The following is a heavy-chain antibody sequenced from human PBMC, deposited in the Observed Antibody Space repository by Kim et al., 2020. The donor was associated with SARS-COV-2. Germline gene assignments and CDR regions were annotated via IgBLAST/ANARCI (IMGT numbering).Heavy chain of an antibody. CDR1: GFTLDDYA. V-gene: IGHV3-9*01. J-gene: IGHJ6*02. D-gene: IGHD6-19*01. CDR3: AGWSYYGMDV. Sequence: GGSLRLSCAASGFTLDDYAMEGVRQAPGKGLEWVACITWNSGSIGYADSVKGRFAISRDNAKNSLYLQMNSLRTEYTALYYCAGWSYYGMDVWGQGTTVTVSS. CDR2: ITWNSGSI.